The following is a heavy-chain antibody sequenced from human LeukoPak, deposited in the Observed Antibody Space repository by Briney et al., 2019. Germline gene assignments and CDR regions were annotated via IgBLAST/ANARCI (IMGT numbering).Heavy chain of an antibody. V-gene: IGHV4-30-2*01. CDR2: IYHSGST. J-gene: IGHJ4*02. CDR3: AGISQFGEPDY. CDR1: GGSISSGGYS. D-gene: IGHD3-10*01. Sequence: PSETLSLTCAVSGGSISSGGYSWSWIRQPPGKGLEWIGYIYHSGSTYYNPSLKSRVTISVDRSKNQFSLKLSSVTAADMAVYYCAGISQFGEPDYWGQGTLVTVSS.